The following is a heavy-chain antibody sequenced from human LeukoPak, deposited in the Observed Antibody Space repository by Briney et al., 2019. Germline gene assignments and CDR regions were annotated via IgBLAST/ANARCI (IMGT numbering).Heavy chain of an antibody. CDR2: INPYSGDT. J-gene: IGHJ4*02. V-gene: IGHV1-2*02. D-gene: IGHD1-26*01. CDR3: ARVAMSGIGSDDF. CDR1: GYTFTGYY. Sequence: ASVKVSCKASGYTFTGYYVHWVRQAPGHGLKWMGWINPYSGDTNYAQKFQGRVTMTRDTSISTAYMELSSLKSDDTAVYYCARVAMSGIGSDDFWGQGTLVTVSS.